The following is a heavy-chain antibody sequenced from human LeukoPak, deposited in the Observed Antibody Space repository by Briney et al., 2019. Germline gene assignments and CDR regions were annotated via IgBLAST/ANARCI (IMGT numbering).Heavy chain of an antibody. CDR2: ISTSSSYI. J-gene: IGHJ4*02. D-gene: IGHD5-24*01. Sequence: GGSLRLSCAASGFTFSSYSMNWVRQAPGKGLEWVSSISTSSSYIYYADSVKGRFTISRDNAKNSLYVQMDSLRAEDTAVYYCARDRWLQSQRYFDYWGRGILVTVSS. CDR3: ARDRWLQSQRYFDY. V-gene: IGHV3-21*01. CDR1: GFTFSSYS.